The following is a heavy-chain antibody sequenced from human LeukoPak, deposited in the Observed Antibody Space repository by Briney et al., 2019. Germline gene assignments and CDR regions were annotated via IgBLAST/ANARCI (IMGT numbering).Heavy chain of an antibody. D-gene: IGHD2-21*02. CDR2: INPDSGGT. Sequence: ASVKVSCKASGYTFTGYYMHWVRQAPGQRLEWMGWINPDSGGTNYAQKFQGRVTMSRETFISTVYMELNTLRSDDMAVYYCAREGLSYCGGDCYSNDFHIWFQDTMV. V-gene: IGHV1-2*02. CDR1: GYTFTGYY. CDR3: AREGLSYCGGDCYSNDFHI. J-gene: IGHJ3*02.